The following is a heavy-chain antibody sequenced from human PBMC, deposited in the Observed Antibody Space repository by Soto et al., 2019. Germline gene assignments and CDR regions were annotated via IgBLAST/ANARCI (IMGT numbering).Heavy chain of an antibody. CDR2: IKSKTDGGTT. D-gene: IGHD6-13*01. J-gene: IGHJ4*02. Sequence: PGGSLRLSCSASGFTFSNAWMSWCRQAPGKGLEWVGRIKSKTDGGTTDYAAPVKGRFTISRDDSKNTLYLQMNSLKTEDTAVYYCTTDRDIAAAGHYWGQGTLVTVSS. CDR3: TTDRDIAAAGHY. CDR1: GFTFSNAW. V-gene: IGHV3-15*01.